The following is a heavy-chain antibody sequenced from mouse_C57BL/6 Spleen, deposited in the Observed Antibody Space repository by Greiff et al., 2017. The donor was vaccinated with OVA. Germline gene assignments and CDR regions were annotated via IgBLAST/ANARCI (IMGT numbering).Heavy chain of an antibody. CDR1: GFTFTDYY. Sequence: EVKVVESGGGLVQPGGSLSLSCAASGFTFTDYYMSWVRQPPGKALEWLGFIRNKANGYTTEYSASVKGRFTISRDNSQSILYLQMNALRAEDSATYYCAKYYYYYGSSYFDYWGQGTTLTVSS. CDR3: AKYYYYYGSSYFDY. D-gene: IGHD1-1*01. CDR2: IRNKANGYTT. V-gene: IGHV7-3*01. J-gene: IGHJ2*01.